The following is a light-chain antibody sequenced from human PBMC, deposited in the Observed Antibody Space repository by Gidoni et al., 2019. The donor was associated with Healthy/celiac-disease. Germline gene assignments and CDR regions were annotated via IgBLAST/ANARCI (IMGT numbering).Light chain of an antibody. CDR1: SSDVGGYNY. CDR3: SSYAGSNIVV. V-gene: IGLV2-8*01. J-gene: IGLJ2*01. Sequence: QSALTQPPSASGSPGQSVTISCTGTSSDVGGYNYVSCYQQPPGKAPKLMIYEVSKRPSGVPDRFSGSKSGNTASLTVSGLQAEDEADYYCSSYAGSNIVVFGGGTKLTVL. CDR2: EVS.